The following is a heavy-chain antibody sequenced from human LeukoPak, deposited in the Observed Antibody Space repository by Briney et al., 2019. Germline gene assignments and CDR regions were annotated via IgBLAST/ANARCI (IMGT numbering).Heavy chain of an antibody. V-gene: IGHV1-8*01. Sequence: ASMKVSCKASGYTFTTCDINWVRQATGQGLEWMGWMNPNSGNTGYAQSFQGRVTMTRDTSISTAYMGLSNLRSEDTAIYYCTRGSSGRRDYWGQGTLVTVSS. J-gene: IGHJ4*02. CDR1: GYTFTTCD. CDR2: MNPNSGNT. D-gene: IGHD6-19*01. CDR3: TRGSSGRRDY.